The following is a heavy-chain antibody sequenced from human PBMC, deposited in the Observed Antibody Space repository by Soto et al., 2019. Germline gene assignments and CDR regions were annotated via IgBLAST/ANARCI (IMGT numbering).Heavy chain of an antibody. V-gene: IGHV4-34*01. D-gene: IGHD3-3*01. CDR1: GGSFSGYY. Sequence: PSETLSLTCAVYGGSFSGYYWSWIRQPPGKGLEWIGEINHSGSTNYNPSLKSRVTISVDTSKNQFSLKLSSVTAADTAVYYCARLTDYDFWSGYYISEWFDPWGQGTLVTVSS. CDR3: ARLTDYDFWSGYYISEWFDP. CDR2: INHSGST. J-gene: IGHJ5*02.